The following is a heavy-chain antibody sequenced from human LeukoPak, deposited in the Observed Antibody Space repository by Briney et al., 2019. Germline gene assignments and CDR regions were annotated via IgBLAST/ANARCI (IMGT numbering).Heavy chain of an antibody. J-gene: IGHJ5*02. D-gene: IGHD3-10*01. V-gene: IGHV4-39*07. CDR3: ARDLRDEFDP. Sequence: SETLSLTCTVSGGSISSSSYYWGWIRQPPGKGLEWIGSIYYSGSTYYNPSLKSRVTISVDTSKNQFSLKLSSVTAADTAVYYCARDLRDEFDPWGQGTLVTVSS. CDR1: GGSISSSSYY. CDR2: IYYSGST.